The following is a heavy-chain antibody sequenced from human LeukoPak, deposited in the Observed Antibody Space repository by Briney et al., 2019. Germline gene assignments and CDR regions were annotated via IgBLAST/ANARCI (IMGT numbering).Heavy chain of an antibody. V-gene: IGHV1-8*01. Sequence: ASVKVSCKASGYTFTSYDINWVRQATGQGLEWMGWMNPNSGNTGYAQKFQGRVTMTRNTSISTAYMELSSLRSEDTAVYYCARGYCSSTSCYPEAEYFQHWGQGTLVTASS. J-gene: IGHJ1*01. CDR3: ARGYCSSTSCYPEAEYFQH. CDR1: GYTFTSYD. D-gene: IGHD2-2*01. CDR2: MNPNSGNT.